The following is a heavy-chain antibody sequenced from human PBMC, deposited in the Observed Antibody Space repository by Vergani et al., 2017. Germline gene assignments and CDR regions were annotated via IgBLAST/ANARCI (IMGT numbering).Heavy chain of an antibody. V-gene: IGHV3-23*01. Sequence: EVQLLESGGGLVQPGGSLRLSCAASGFTFSSYAMSWVRQAPGKGLEWVSAISGSGGSTYYADSVKGRFTISRDNAKNSLYLQMNSLRAEDTAVYYCARDKGGYYFDYWGQGTLVTVSS. CDR1: GFTFSSYA. CDR2: ISGSGGST. J-gene: IGHJ4*02. CDR3: ARDKGGYYFDY. D-gene: IGHD3-16*01.